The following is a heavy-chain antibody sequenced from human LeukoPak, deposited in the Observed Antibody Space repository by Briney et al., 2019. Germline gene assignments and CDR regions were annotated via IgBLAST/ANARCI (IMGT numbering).Heavy chain of an antibody. CDR2: IYSGGST. Sequence: GGSLRLSCAASGFTVSSNYMSWVRQAPGKGLEWVSVIYSGGSTYYADSVKDRFTISRDNSKNTLYLQMNSLRAEDTAVYYCARLGYCSSTSCSTWGQGTLVTVSS. D-gene: IGHD2-2*01. V-gene: IGHV3-66*04. CDR1: GFTVSSNY. J-gene: IGHJ5*02. CDR3: ARLGYCSSTSCST.